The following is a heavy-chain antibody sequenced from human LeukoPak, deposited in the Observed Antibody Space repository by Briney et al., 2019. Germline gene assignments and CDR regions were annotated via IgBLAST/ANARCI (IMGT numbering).Heavy chain of an antibody. D-gene: IGHD6-19*01. CDR1: GFTISSYW. CDR2: INLDGSEE. J-gene: IGHJ6*02. V-gene: IGHV3-7*01. Sequence: PGGSLRLSCAASGFTISSYWMTWVRQAPGKGLAWVANINLDGSEEYYVESVKGRFTISRDNAKNTLYLQMNSLRAEDTAVYYCARDLTAVAGNYYYYGMDVWGQGTTVTVSS. CDR3: ARDLTAVAGNYYYYGMDV.